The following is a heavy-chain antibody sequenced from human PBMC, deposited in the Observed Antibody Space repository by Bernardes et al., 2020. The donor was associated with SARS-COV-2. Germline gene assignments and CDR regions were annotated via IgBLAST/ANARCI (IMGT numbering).Heavy chain of an antibody. CDR3: ARWGQLGYYYYYGMDV. CDR2: INWNGGST. D-gene: IGHD6-13*01. J-gene: IGHJ6*02. Sequence: GGSLRLSYAASGFTFDDYGMSWVRQAPGKGLEWVSGINWNGGSTGYADSVKGRFTISRDNAKNSLYLQMNSLRAEDTALYHCARWGQLGYYYYYGMDVWGQGTTVTVSS. CDR1: GFTFDDYG. V-gene: IGHV3-20*01.